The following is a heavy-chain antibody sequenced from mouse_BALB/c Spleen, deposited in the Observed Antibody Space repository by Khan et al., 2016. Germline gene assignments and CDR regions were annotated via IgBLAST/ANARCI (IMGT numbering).Heavy chain of an antibody. J-gene: IGHJ2*01. CDR2: ISSGSSTI. Sequence: EVELVESGGGLVQPGGSRKLSCAASGFTFSSFGMHWVRQAPEKGLEWVAYISSGSSTIYYADTVKGRFTIPSDNPKNTLFLQMTSLRSEDTAMYYCARFYYGPLDYWGQGTTLTVSS. CDR3: ARFYYGPLDY. V-gene: IGHV5-17*02. D-gene: IGHD1-1*01. CDR1: GFTFSSFG.